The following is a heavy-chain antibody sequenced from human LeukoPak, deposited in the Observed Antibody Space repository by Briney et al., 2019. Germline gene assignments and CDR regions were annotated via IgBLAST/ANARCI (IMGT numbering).Heavy chain of an antibody. J-gene: IGHJ6*02. D-gene: IGHD3-10*01. CDR1: GFTFSSYG. V-gene: IGHV3-30*18. CDR3: AKAQPGDGHYYYGMDV. Sequence: GGSLRLSCAASGFTFSSYGMHWVRQAPGKGLEWVAVISYDGSNKYYADSVKGRFTISRDNSKNTLYLQMNSLRAEDTAVYYCAKAQPGDGHYYYGMDVWGQGTTVTVSS. CDR2: ISYDGSNK.